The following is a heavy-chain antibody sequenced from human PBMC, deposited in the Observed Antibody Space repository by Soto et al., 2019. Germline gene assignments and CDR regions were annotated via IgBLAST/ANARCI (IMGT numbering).Heavy chain of an antibody. CDR1: GYSISSGYY. J-gene: IGHJ4*02. CDR3: AREYYNILTGYYIDY. Sequence: SETLSLTCAVSGYSISSGYYWGWIRQPPGKGLEWIGSIYHSGSTCYNPSLKSRVTISVDTSKNQFSLKLSSVTAAGTAVYYCAREYYNILTGYYIDYWGQGTLVTVSS. CDR2: IYHSGST. V-gene: IGHV4-38-2*02. D-gene: IGHD3-9*01.